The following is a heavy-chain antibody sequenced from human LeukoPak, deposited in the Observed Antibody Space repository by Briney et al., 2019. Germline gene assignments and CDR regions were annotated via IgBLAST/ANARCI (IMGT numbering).Heavy chain of an antibody. CDR3: ARMYRYYYMDV. J-gene: IGHJ6*03. D-gene: IGHD1-14*01. V-gene: IGHV4-59*01. Sequence: PSETLSLTCTVSGGSISSYYWSWIRQPPGKGLEWIGYIYYSGSTNYNPSLKSRVTISVDTSKNQFSLKLSSVTAADTAVYYCARMYRYYYMDVWGKGTTVTISS. CDR2: IYYSGST. CDR1: GGSISSYY.